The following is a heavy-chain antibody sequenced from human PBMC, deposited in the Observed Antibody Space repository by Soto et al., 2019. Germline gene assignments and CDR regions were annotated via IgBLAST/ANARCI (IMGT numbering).Heavy chain of an antibody. CDR1: GFTVSSNY. Sequence: PGGSLRLSCAASGFTVSSNYMSWVRQAPGKGLEWVSVIYSGGSTYYADSVKGRFTISRDNSKNTLYLQMNSLRAEDTAVYYCARSWSGSYYAYYYYGMDVWGQGTTVTVSS. CDR3: ARSWSGSYYAYYYYGMDV. V-gene: IGHV3-53*01. J-gene: IGHJ6*02. CDR2: IYSGGST. D-gene: IGHD1-26*01.